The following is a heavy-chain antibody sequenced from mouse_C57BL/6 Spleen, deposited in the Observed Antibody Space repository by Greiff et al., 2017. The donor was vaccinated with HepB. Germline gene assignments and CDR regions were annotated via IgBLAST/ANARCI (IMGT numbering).Heavy chain of an antibody. CDR2: IYPGDGDT. J-gene: IGHJ4*01. Sequence: QVQLQQSGAELVKPGASVKISCKASGYAFSSYWMNWVKQRPGKGLEWIGQIYPGDGDTNYNGKFKGKATLTADKSSSTAYMQLSSLTSEDSAVYFCAREDYDGYYVSMDYWGQGTSVTVSS. D-gene: IGHD2-3*01. CDR3: AREDYDGYYVSMDY. V-gene: IGHV1-80*01. CDR1: GYAFSSYW.